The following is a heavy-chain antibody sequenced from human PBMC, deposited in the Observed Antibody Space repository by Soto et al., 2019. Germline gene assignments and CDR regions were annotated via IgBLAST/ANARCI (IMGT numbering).Heavy chain of an antibody. CDR1: GGTFSSYA. D-gene: IGHD3-16*02. CDR3: ARGRLVGELSPFNWFDP. Sequence: GASVKVSCKASGGTFSSYAISWVRQAPGQGLEWMGGIIPIFGTANYAQKFQGRVTITADESTSTAYMELSSLRSEDTAVYYCARGRLVGELSPFNWFDPWGQGTLVTVSS. J-gene: IGHJ5*02. CDR2: IIPIFGTA. V-gene: IGHV1-69*13.